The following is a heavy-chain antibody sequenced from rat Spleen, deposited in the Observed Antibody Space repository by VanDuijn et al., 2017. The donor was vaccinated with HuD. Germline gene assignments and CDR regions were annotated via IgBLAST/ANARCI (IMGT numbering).Heavy chain of an antibody. V-gene: IGHV5-25*01. J-gene: IGHJ1*01. Sequence: EVQLVESGGGLVQPGRSMKLSCAVSGFTFSNYYMAWVRQAPTKGLEWVASINTGGVNTYYRGSVKGRFTISRDNAKSTLYLQMDSLRSEDRATYYCVRLLGAPDWYFDFWGPGTMVTVSS. CDR2: INTGGVNT. CDR3: VRLLGAPDWYFDF. D-gene: IGHD5-1*01. CDR1: GFTFSNYY.